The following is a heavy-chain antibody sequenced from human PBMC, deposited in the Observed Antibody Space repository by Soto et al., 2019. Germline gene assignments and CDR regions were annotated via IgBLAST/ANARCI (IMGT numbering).Heavy chain of an antibody. CDR2: IYHSGST. D-gene: IGHD2-8*01. Sequence: QVQLQESGPGLVKPSQTLSLTCTVSGGSISSGDYYWSWIRQPPGKGLEWIGYIYHSGSTYYNPSLTSRVTISVNTSKNQFPLKLSSVTAADTAVYYCARGCPDGARLDPWGQGTLVTVSS. CDR3: ARGCPDGARLDP. CDR1: GGSISSGDYY. J-gene: IGHJ5*02. V-gene: IGHV4-30-4*01.